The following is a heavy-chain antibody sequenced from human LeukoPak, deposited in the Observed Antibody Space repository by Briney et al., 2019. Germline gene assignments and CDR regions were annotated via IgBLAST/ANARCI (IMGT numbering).Heavy chain of an antibody. CDR3: AKDPRDHSYGWSWRYFDY. D-gene: IGHD5-18*01. V-gene: IGHV3-11*04. CDR1: GFTLSDYY. CDR2: ISTSGSTI. Sequence: GGSLRLSCGASGFTLSDYYMSWIRQAPGKGLEWVSYISTSGSTIYYTDSVKGRFTISRDNAKNSLYLQMNSLRAEDTAVYYCAKDPRDHSYGWSWRYFDYWGQGTLVTVSS. J-gene: IGHJ4*02.